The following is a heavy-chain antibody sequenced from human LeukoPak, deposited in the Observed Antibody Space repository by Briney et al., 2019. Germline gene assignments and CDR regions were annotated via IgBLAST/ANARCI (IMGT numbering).Heavy chain of an antibody. CDR3: ARVGKLAYCGGDCYSSVDFDY. CDR2: INYSGST. V-gene: IGHV4-59*12. D-gene: IGHD2-21*02. CDR1: GGSISNYY. Sequence: PSETLSLTCTVSGGSISNYYWSWIRQPPGKGLEWIAYINYSGSTNYNPSLKSRVTISVDTSKNHFSLTLSSVTAADTAVYYCARVGKLAYCGGDCYSSVDFDYWGQGTLVTVSS. J-gene: IGHJ4*02.